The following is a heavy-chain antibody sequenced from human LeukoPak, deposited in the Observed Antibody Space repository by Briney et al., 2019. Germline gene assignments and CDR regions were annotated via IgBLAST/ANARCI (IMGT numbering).Heavy chain of an antibody. CDR1: GFTFSSYA. J-gene: IGHJ6*02. CDR2: ISYDGSNK. V-gene: IGHV3-30-3*01. D-gene: IGHD6-6*01. Sequence: GRSLRLSCAASGFTFSSYAMHWVRQAPGKGLEWVAVISYDGSNKYYADSVMGRFTISRDNSKNTLYLQMNSLRAEDTAVYYCARELVGSSSSGSTYYYYYGMDVWGQGTTVTVSS. CDR3: ARELVGSSSSGSTYYYYYGMDV.